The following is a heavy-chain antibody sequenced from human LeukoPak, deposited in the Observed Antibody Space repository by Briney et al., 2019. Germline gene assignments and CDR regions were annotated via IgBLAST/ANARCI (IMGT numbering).Heavy chain of an antibody. CDR1: GYTFTSYG. D-gene: IGHD2-2*01. V-gene: IGHV1-18*01. CDR2: ISGHNGNT. Sequence: ASVKVSCKASGYTFTSYGISWVRQAPGQGLEWMGWISGHNGNTNYAQKLQGRVTMTTDTSTSTAYMELRSLRSDDTAVYYCARVPISTSPDYYYYYMDVWGKGTTVTVSS. J-gene: IGHJ6*03. CDR3: ARVPISTSPDYYYYYMDV.